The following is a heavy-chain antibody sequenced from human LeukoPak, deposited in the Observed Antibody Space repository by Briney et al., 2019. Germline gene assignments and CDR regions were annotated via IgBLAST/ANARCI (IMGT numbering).Heavy chain of an antibody. J-gene: IGHJ4*02. Sequence: GGSLRLSCAASGFTLRSYDMHWVRQVTGKGLEWVSAIGISGDTHYPGSVKGRFTISRENAKNSLYLQMNSLTAGDTAVYYCARGGIQVSGIDEIDCWGQGTLVTVSS. CDR2: IGISGDT. CDR3: ARGGIQVSGIDEIDC. D-gene: IGHD6-13*01. V-gene: IGHV3-13*01. CDR1: GFTLRSYD.